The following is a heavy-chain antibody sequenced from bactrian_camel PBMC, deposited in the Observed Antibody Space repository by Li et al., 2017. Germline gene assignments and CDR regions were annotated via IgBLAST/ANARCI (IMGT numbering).Heavy chain of an antibody. V-gene: IGHV3S40*01. CDR3: AAVLAGGYCYGLGPRAYDY. CDR2: RSTGGALT. J-gene: IGHJ4*01. CDR1: GYYSSYC. D-gene: IGHD2*01. Sequence: VQLVESGGGSVQAGGSLRLACTHSGYYSSYCLGWFRQAPGKEREVVAVRSTGGALTYYADSVTGRFTISRDNTKNEVYLQMNSLEPEDTAMYYCAAVLAGGYCYGLGPRAYDYWGQGTQVTVS.